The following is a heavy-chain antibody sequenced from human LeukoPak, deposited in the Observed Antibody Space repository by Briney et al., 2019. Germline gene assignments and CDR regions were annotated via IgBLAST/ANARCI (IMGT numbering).Heavy chain of an antibody. CDR2: ISSTSKYT. J-gene: IGHJ5*02. CDR1: GLTFSSYA. V-gene: IGHV3-21*01. Sequence: GGSLRLSCAASGLTFSSYAMSWVSQPPATGLEWLSSISSTSKYTYYSDSMKGRSSIFRDNAKNSLHLQLNNLRAQDTALYYCARAADLTPAHLNWFDPWGRGTLVTVSS. CDR3: ARAADLTPAHLNWFDP. D-gene: IGHD3/OR15-3a*01.